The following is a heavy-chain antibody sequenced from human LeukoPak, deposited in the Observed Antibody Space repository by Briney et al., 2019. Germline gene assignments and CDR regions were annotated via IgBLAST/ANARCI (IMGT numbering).Heavy chain of an antibody. CDR2: IYYSGYT. D-gene: IGHD3-10*01. CDR1: GSSISSYY. CDR3: ARTTMVRGTYYMDV. J-gene: IGHJ6*03. Sequence: PSETLSLTCTVSGSSISSYYWSWIRQPPGKGLEWIGCIYYSGYTNYKSSLKSRVTISVDTSKNQFSLKLSSVTAADTAVYYCARTTMVRGTYYMDVWGKGTTVTVSS. V-gene: IGHV4-59*01.